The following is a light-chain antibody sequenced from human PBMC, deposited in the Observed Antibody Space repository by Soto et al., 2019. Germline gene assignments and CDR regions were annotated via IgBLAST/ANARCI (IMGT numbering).Light chain of an antibody. CDR3: QQYNNWLT. J-gene: IGKJ4*01. CDR2: GAS. V-gene: IGKV3-15*01. Sequence: ETVMTQSPATLSVSPGERATFSCRASQSVGSNLAWYQQKPGQAPRLLIYGASTRATGIPARFSGSGSGTEFTLTISSLQSEDFAVYYCQQYNNWLTFGGGTKVDIK. CDR1: QSVGSN.